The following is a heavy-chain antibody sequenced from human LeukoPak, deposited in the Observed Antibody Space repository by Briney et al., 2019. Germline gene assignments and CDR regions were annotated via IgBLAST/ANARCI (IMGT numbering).Heavy chain of an antibody. V-gene: IGHV4-61*02. CDR2: IYTSGST. Sequence: SQTLSLTCTVSGGSISSGSYYWSWIRQPAGKGLEWIGRIYTSGSTNYNPSLKSRVTISVDTSKNQFSLKLSSVTAADTAVYYCASTIFGVSLTPYYYYYMDVWGKGTTVTVSS. J-gene: IGHJ6*03. D-gene: IGHD3-3*01. CDR1: GGSISSGSYY. CDR3: ASTIFGVSLTPYYYYYMDV.